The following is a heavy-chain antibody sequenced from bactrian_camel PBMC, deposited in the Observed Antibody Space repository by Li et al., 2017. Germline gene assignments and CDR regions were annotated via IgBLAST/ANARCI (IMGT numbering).Heavy chain of an antibody. Sequence: DVQLVESGGGSVLPGGSLRLSCEASDYPSRRFCLAWFRQAPGQKREGVAFVYSGGSRTYYADSVKGRFTVSQDKGKNMVYLQMNNLKPDDSAMYYCAYESGTTPDYVADGDPGDTLARGPRSPSP. CDR2: VYSGGSRT. J-gene: IGHJ4*01. V-gene: IGHV3S40*01. D-gene: IGHD7*01. CDR1: DYPSRRFC.